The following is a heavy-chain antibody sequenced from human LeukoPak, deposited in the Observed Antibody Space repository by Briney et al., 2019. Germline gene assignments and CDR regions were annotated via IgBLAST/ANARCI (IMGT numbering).Heavy chain of an antibody. J-gene: IGHJ6*02. CDR3: AREVVRGYGMDV. V-gene: IGHV3-33*01. D-gene: IGHD3-10*02. CDR2: IWSAGTNE. CDR1: GFSLSGYG. Sequence: SGGSLRLSCEASGFSLSGYGMHWVRQAPGKGLEWVALIWSAGTNEFYADAVKGRFTISRDNSKNIVHPHMNSLRGDDTALYYCAREVVRGYGMDVWGQGTTVTVSS.